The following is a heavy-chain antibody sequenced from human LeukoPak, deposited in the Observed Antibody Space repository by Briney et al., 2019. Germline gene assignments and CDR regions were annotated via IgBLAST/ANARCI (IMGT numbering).Heavy chain of an antibody. D-gene: IGHD5-18*01. V-gene: IGHV3-23*01. J-gene: IGHJ4*02. CDR2: ISGSGGST. CDR3: AKPTYSERYSYGYFDC. CDR1: GFTFSSYA. Sequence: PGRTLRLSCAASGFTFSSYAMSWVRQAPGKRMEWVSAISGSGGSTYYADSVKGRFTISRDNSKNTLYLQMNSLRAEDTAVYYCAKPTYSERYSYGYFDCWGQGTLVTVSS.